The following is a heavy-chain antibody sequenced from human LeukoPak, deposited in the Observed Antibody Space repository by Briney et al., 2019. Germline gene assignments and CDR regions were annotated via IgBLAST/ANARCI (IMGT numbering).Heavy chain of an antibody. CDR3: AKGWNTVDY. D-gene: IGHD4-17*01. J-gene: IGHJ4*02. CDR2: ISYDGSNK. CDR1: GFTFSNFG. Sequence: GRSLILSCAASGFTFSNFGMHWGRQAPGKGLEWVAVISYDGSNKHYADSVQGRFSISRDNYKNTLYLQMNSLRVEDTAVYYCAKGWNTVDYWGQGTLVTVSS. V-gene: IGHV3-30*18.